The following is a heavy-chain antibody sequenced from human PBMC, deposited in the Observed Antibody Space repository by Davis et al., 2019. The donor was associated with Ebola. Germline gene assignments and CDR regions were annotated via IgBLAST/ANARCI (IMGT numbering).Heavy chain of an antibody. CDR2: IWYDGSNK. V-gene: IGHV3-33*06. CDR1: GFTFSSYG. CDR3: AKDSIVVVVPAANNDY. D-gene: IGHD2-2*01. J-gene: IGHJ4*02. Sequence: PGGSLRLSCAASGFTFSSYGMHWVRQAPGKGLEWVAVIWYDGSNKYYADSVKGRFTISRDNSKNTLYLQMNSLRAEDTAVYYCAKDSIVVVVPAANNDYWGQGTLVTVSS.